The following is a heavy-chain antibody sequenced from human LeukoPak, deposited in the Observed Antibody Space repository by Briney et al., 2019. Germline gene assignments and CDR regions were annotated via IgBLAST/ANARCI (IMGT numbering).Heavy chain of an antibody. V-gene: IGHV4-34*01. D-gene: IGHD2-15*01. CDR3: ARMRGGGIGYSNYMDV. Sequence: SETLSLTCAVFGGSFSDYFWSWIRQPPGKGLEWIGEIDHSGGTNYNPSLKSRVTISVDTSKNQFSLKVTSVNAADAAVYYCARMRGGGIGYSNYMDVWGKGTTVIVSS. CDR1: GGSFSDYF. CDR2: IDHSGGT. J-gene: IGHJ6*03.